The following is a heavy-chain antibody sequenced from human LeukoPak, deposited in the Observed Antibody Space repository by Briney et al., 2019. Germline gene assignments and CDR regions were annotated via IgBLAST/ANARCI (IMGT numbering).Heavy chain of an antibody. D-gene: IGHD4-11*01. J-gene: IGHJ4*02. Sequence: GGSLRLSCAASGLTFSGSAMSWVRQAPGKGLEWVSLISGSGNSTYYADSVKGRFTISRDSSKNTLYLQMNSLRAEDTAVYYCARDLRRTTFDYWGQGTLVTVSS. CDR2: ISGSGNST. CDR3: ARDLRRTTFDY. V-gene: IGHV3-23*01. CDR1: GLTFSGSA.